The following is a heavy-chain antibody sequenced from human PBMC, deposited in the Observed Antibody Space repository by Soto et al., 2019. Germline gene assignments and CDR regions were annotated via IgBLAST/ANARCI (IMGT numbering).Heavy chain of an antibody. D-gene: IGHD6-19*01. CDR1: GYTFTSYA. V-gene: IGHV1-18*01. CDR2: ISAYNGNT. CDR3: ARDGSSGWFRVETNWFDP. J-gene: IGHJ5*02. Sequence: GAPVKVSCKASGYTFTSYAISWVRQAPGQGLEWMGWISAYNGNTNYAQKLQGRVTMTTDTSTSTAYMELRSLRSDDTAVYYCARDGSSGWFRVETNWFDPWGQGTLVTVSS.